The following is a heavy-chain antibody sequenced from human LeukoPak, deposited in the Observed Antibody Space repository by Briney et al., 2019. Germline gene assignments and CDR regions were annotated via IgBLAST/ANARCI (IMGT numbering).Heavy chain of an antibody. J-gene: IGHJ4*02. CDR2: INSDGSST. CDR1: GFTFSSYW. Sequence: PGGSPRLSCAASGFTFSSYWMHWVRQAPGKGLVWVSRINSDGSSTSYADSVKGRVTISRDNAKNTLYLQMNSLRAEDTAVYYCAGERSDMIDYWGQGTLVTVSS. D-gene: IGHD3-16*01. V-gene: IGHV3-74*01. CDR3: AGERSDMIDY.